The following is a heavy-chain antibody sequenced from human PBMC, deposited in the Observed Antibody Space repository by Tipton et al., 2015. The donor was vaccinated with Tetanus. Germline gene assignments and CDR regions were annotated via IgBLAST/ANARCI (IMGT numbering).Heavy chain of an antibody. Sequence: TLSLTCAVYGGSFSGYYWTWIRQPPVKGLEWIGEINPSGGTNYNPSLKSRVTISVDTSKNRVSLKLNSVTAADTAVYYCARGSKGSTAWFPDHYGMDVWGQGTTVTVSS. CDR2: INPSGGT. D-gene: IGHD6-19*01. CDR1: GGSFSGYY. J-gene: IGHJ6*02. CDR3: ARGSKGSTAWFPDHYGMDV. V-gene: IGHV4-34*01.